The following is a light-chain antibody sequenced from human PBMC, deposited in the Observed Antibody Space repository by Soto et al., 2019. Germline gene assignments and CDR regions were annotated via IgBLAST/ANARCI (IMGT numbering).Light chain of an antibody. Sequence: DIGLTQSPGTLSLSPGERATLSSRASQSVSSSYLSSYQQKPGQAPWLLIYGASSRATGLPDRYSGSGSGTAFTLTISRLEPPVFAVDYCQLYGSSLYPFVKGTQLQI. CDR2: GAS. V-gene: IGKV3-20*01. J-gene: IGKJ2*01. CDR1: QSVSSSY. CDR3: QLYGSSLYP.